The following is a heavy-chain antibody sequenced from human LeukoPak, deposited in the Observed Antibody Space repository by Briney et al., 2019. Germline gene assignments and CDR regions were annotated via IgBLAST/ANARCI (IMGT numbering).Heavy chain of an antibody. V-gene: IGHV3-20*04. J-gene: IGHJ6*03. CDR3: ARAPLTRYWYESSFDHDTFYYYMDV. CDR1: GFRFDDYG. Sequence: GGSLRLSCAASGFRFDDYGMSWVRQAPGKGLEGVSGINWKGIRTVYADSVKGRFTISRDNAKNSLYLQMNSLRAEDTAFYYCARAPLTRYWYESSFDHDTFYYYMDVWGKGTTVTVSS. D-gene: IGHD3-22*01. CDR2: INWKGIRT.